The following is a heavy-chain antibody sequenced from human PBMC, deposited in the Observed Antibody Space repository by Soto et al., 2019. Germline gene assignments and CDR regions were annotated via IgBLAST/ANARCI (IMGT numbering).Heavy chain of an antibody. CDR1: GGSISSYY. D-gene: IGHD2-15*01. J-gene: IGHJ4*02. V-gene: IGHV4-59*08. CDR2: IYYSGTT. CDR3: ARHAAATWYYFDY. Sequence: SETLSLTCTVSGGSISSYYWSWIRQPPGKGPEWIGYIYYSGTTNYNPSLKSRVTISVDTSKNQFSLKLSSVTAADTAVYYCARHAAATWYYFDYRGQRTPVTVSS.